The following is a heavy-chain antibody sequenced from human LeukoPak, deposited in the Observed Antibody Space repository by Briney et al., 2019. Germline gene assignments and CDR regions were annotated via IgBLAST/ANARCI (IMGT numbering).Heavy chain of an antibody. J-gene: IGHJ4*02. CDR1: GFTFSSYG. V-gene: IGHV3-33*06. CDR2: IWYDGSNK. D-gene: IGHD3-22*01. Sequence: GGSLRLSCAASGFTFSSYGMHWVRQAPGRGLEWVAVIWYDGSNKYYADSVKGRFTISRDNSKNTLYLQMNSLRAEDTAVYYCAKDIRDISGYYVWPAFDYWGQGTLVTVSS. CDR3: AKDIRDISGYYVWPAFDY.